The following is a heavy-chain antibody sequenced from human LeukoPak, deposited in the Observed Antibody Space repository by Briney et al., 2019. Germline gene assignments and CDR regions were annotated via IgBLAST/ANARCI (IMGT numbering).Heavy chain of an antibody. J-gene: IGHJ5*02. Sequence: EASVKVSCKASGYTFTSYYMHWVRQAPGQGLEWMGIINPSGGSTSYAQKFQGRVTMTRDMSTSTVYMELSSLRSEDTAVYYCARNHLRVSHGASGFGELLNWFDPWGQGTLVTVSS. V-gene: IGHV1-46*01. CDR3: ARNHLRVSHGASGFGELLNWFDP. CDR1: GYTFTSYY. D-gene: IGHD3-10*01. CDR2: INPSGGST.